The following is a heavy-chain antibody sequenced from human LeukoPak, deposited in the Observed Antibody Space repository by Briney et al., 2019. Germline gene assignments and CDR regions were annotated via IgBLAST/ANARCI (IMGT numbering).Heavy chain of an antibody. J-gene: IGHJ4*02. D-gene: IGHD1-26*01. CDR3: AKERVGELLY. Sequence: GGSLRLSCTGSGFTFSNYVMSWVRQAPGKRLEWVSGISDSGDDTDYADSVKGRFTISRDNSKNTLYLQMNSLRAEDTAVYYCAKERVGELLYWGQGTLVTVSS. CDR1: GFTFSNYV. V-gene: IGHV3-23*01. CDR2: ISDSGDDT.